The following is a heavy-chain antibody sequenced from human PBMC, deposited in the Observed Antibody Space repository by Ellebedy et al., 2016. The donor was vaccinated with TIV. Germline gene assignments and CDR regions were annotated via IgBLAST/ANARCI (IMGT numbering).Heavy chain of an antibody. J-gene: IGHJ4*02. CDR2: ISYDGSNK. V-gene: IGHV3-30-3*01. CDR3: FSSTSSGLSHDY. D-gene: IGHD2-2*01. Sequence: GESLKISCTASGFTFSSYAMHWVRQAPGKGLEWVAVISYDGSNKYYADSVKGRFTISRDNSKNTLYLQMNSLRAEDTAVYYCFSSTSSGLSHDYWGQGTLVTVSS. CDR1: GFTFSSYA.